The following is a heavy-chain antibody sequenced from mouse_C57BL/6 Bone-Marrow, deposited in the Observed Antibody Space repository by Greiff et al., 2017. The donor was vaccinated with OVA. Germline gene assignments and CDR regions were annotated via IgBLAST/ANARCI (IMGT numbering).Heavy chain of an antibody. V-gene: IGHV5-17*01. CDR2: ISSGSSTI. J-gene: IGHJ2*01. D-gene: IGHD4-1*01. Sequence: EVHLVESGGGLVKPGGSLKLSCAASGFTFSDYGMHWVRQAPEKGLEWVAYISSGSSTIYYADTVKGRFTISRDNAKNTLFLQMTSLRSEDTAMYYCASNWDGYCDYWGQGTTLTVSS. CDR3: ASNWDGYCDY. CDR1: GFTFSDYG.